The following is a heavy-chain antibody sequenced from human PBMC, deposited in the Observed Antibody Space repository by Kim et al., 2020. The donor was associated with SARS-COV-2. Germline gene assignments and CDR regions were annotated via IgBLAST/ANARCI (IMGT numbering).Heavy chain of an antibody. CDR1: GGSFSGYY. J-gene: IGHJ4*02. V-gene: IGHV4-34*01. CDR2: INHSGST. Sequence: SETLSLTCAVYGGSFSGYYWSWIRQPPGKGLEWIGEINHSGSTNYNPSLKSRVTISVDTSKNQFSLKLSSVTAADTAVYYCARGVWFGELLYNYWGQGT. D-gene: IGHD3-10*01. CDR3: ARGVWFGELLYNY.